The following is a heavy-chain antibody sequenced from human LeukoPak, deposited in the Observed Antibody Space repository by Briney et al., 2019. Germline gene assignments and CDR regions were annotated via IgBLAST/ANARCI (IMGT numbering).Heavy chain of an antibody. Sequence: ASVNVSCKASGYTFTGYYMHWVRQAPGQGLEWMGWINPNSGGTNYAQKFQGRVTMTRDTSISTAYMELSRLRSDDTAVYYCARVKEGSSWYFDYWGQGTLVTVSS. J-gene: IGHJ4*02. CDR3: ARVKEGSSWYFDY. D-gene: IGHD6-13*01. CDR2: INPNSGGT. CDR1: GYTFTGYY. V-gene: IGHV1-2*02.